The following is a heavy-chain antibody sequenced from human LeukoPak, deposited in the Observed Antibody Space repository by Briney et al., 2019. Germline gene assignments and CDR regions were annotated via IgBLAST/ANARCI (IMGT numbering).Heavy chain of an antibody. CDR1: GFTFSSYG. CDR2: ISYNEDAK. V-gene: IGHV3-30*18. CDR3: AKEYTSRWSYWHFDL. J-gene: IGHJ2*01. D-gene: IGHD6-13*01. Sequence: GGSLRLSCVASGFTFSSYGMHWVRQAPGKGLEWVAVISYNEDAKIYADSVKGRFTISRDISKNTLYLQMDSLRAEDTALYYCAKEYTSRWSYWHFDLWGRGTLVTVSS.